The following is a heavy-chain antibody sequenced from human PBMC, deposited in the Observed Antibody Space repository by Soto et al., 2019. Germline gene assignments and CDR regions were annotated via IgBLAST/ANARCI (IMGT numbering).Heavy chain of an antibody. D-gene: IGHD3-22*01. CDR2: IIPVFGTP. CDR1: GGSLINYG. J-gene: IGHJ6*02. CDR3: ARGDATKIVVTTYYAMDV. Sequence: QVQLVQSGAEVKKPGSSVKVSCKASGGSLINYGISWVRQAPGQGLEWMGAIIPVFGTPNYAQKFQDRVTITADESTTTVYMEVRSLTSEDTAVYYCARGDATKIVVTTYYAMDVWGQGTTVTVSS. V-gene: IGHV1-69*12.